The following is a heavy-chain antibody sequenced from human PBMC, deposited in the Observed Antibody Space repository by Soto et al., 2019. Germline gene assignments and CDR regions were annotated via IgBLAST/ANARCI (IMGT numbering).Heavy chain of an antibody. CDR3: ARGGGGGSCYPY. J-gene: IGHJ4*02. V-gene: IGHV4-30-4*01. Sequence: RSLTCTVSGGSISSGDYYWSWIRQPPGKGLEWIGYIYYSGSTYYNPSLKSRVTISVDTSKNQFSLKLSSVTAADTAVYYCARGGGGGSCYPYWGQGTLVTVSS. CDR1: GGSISSGDYY. CDR2: IYYSGST. D-gene: IGHD2-15*01.